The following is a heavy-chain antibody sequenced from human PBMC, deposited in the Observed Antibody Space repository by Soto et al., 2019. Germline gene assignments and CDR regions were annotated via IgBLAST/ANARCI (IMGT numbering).Heavy chain of an antibody. CDR3: VCGGNFFVY. V-gene: IGHV3-7*01. CDR1: GFTFSTYW. Sequence: EVQLVESGGGLVQPGGSLRLPCAASGFTFSTYWMTWVRQPPGKGLEWVASINQDGSERYYVDSVRGRFTISRDNAKNSLYQQMNSLRAEDTVVYYCVCGGNFFVYWGQGTLVTVSP. J-gene: IGHJ4*02. CDR2: INQDGSER. D-gene: IGHD3-16*01.